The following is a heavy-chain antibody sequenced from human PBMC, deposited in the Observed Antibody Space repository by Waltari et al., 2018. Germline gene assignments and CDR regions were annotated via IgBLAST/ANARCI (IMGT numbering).Heavy chain of an antibody. CDR3: AKGGGYYTAY. CDR2: ISGSGDNT. CDR1: GFTFSTDA. Sequence: EVLLLESGGGLVQPGGSLRLSCAASGFTFSTDAMSWVRQAPVKGREWVSGISGSGDNTYYADSVKGRFTISRDKSKNTLYLQMNNLRAEDTAVYYCAKGGGYYTAYWGQGTLVTVSP. D-gene: IGHD3-16*01. J-gene: IGHJ4*02. V-gene: IGHV3-23*01.